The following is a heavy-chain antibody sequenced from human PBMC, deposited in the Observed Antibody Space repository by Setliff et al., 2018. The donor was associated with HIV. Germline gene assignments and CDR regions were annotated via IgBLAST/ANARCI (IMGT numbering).Heavy chain of an antibody. V-gene: IGHV4-61*05. CDR2: IYYNGNT. J-gene: IGHJ5*02. CDR1: GGFISSSSCY. D-gene: IGHD6-19*01. CDR3: ARQFPPYHSGAHYSDL. Sequence: LSLTCTVSGGFISSSSCYWGWIRQPPGKGLEWIGLIYYNGNTNYSPSLKSRVTISVDSSKNQFSLKLTSVTAADAAIYYCARQFPPYHSGAHYSDLWSQGTLVTVSS.